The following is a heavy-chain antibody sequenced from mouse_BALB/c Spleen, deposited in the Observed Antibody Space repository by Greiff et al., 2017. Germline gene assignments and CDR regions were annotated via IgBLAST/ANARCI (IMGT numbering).Heavy chain of an antibody. J-gene: IGHJ4*01. CDR2: INPSSGYT. D-gene: IGHD2-3*01. Sequence: VKLMESGAELARPGASVKMSCKASGYTFTSYTMHWVKQRPGQGLEWIGYINPSSGYTNYNQKFKDKATLTADKSSSTAYMQLSSLTSEDSAVYYCARGDGYYHVMDYWGQGTSVTVSS. CDR1: GYTFTSYT. CDR3: ARGDGYYHVMDY. V-gene: IGHV1-4*01.